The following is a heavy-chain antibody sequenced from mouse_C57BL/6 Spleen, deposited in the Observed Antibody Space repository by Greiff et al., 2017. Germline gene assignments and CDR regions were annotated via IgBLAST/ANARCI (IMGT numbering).Heavy chain of an antibody. V-gene: IGHV1-22*01. CDR3: AKLDYYGSRFDY. Sequence: VQLKQSGPELVKPGASVKMSCKASGYTFTDYNMHWVKQSHGKSLEWIGYINPNNGGTSYNQKFKGKATLTVNKSSSTAYMELRSLKSEDSAVYYCAKLDYYGSRFDYWGQGTTLTVSS. CDR1: GYTFTDYN. D-gene: IGHD1-1*01. CDR2: INPNNGGT. J-gene: IGHJ2*01.